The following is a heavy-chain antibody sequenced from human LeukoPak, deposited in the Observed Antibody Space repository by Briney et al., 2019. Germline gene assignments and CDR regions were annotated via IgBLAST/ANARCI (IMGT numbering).Heavy chain of an antibody. J-gene: IGHJ4*02. D-gene: IGHD2-2*02. CDR1: GFTFSSYS. CDR2: IYIAGST. V-gene: IGHV3-53*01. CDR3: ARADTPYYFDS. Sequence: PGGSLRLSCVTSGFTFSSYSMNWVRQAPGKGLEWVSIIYIAGSTYYADSVKGRFTISRDNSKNTLYLQMDSLRVEDTAVYYCARADTPYYFDSWGQGTLVTVSS.